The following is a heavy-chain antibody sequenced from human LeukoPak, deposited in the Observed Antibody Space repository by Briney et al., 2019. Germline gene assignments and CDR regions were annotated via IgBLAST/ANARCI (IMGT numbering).Heavy chain of an antibody. CDR1: GYSISSGYY. CDR2: IYHSGST. D-gene: IGHD1-26*01. V-gene: IGHV4-38-2*02. Sequence: SETLSLTCTVSGYSISSGYYWGWIRQPPGKGLEWIGSIYHSGSTYYNPSLKSRVTISVDTSKNQFSLKLSSATAADTAVYYCARAAWELRIGDYYYYYYYMDVWGKGTTVTVSS. CDR3: ARAAWELRIGDYYYYYYYMDV. J-gene: IGHJ6*03.